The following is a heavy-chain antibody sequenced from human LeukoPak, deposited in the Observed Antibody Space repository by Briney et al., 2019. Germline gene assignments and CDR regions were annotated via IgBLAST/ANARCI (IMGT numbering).Heavy chain of an antibody. V-gene: IGHV3-15*01. Sequence: PSETLSLTCTVFGGSISSYYWSWVRQAPGKGLEWVGRIKSKTDGGTTDYAAPVKGRFTISRDDSKNTLYLQMNSLKTEDTAVHYCTTTDIVVVPFFDYWGQGTLVTVSS. CDR2: IKSKTDGGTT. CDR1: GGSISSYY. J-gene: IGHJ4*02. D-gene: IGHD2-2*01. CDR3: TTTDIVVVPFFDY.